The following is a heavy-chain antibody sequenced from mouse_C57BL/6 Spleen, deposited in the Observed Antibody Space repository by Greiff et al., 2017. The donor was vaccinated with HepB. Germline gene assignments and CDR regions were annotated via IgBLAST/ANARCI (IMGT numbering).Heavy chain of an antibody. Sequence: VKLMESGAELARPGASVKLSCKASGYTFTSYGISWVKQRTGQGLEWIGEIYPRSGNTYYNEKFKGKATLTADKSSSTAYMELRSLTSEDSAVYFCALIYYDYEGGDYYAMDYWGQGTSVTVSS. J-gene: IGHJ4*01. D-gene: IGHD2-4*01. V-gene: IGHV1-81*01. CDR3: ALIYYDYEGGDYYAMDY. CDR1: GYTFTSYG. CDR2: IYPRSGNT.